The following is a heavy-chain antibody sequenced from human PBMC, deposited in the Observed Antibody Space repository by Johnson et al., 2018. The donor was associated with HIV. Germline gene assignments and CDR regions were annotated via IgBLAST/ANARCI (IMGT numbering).Heavy chain of an antibody. V-gene: IGHV3-73*01. J-gene: IGHJ3*02. CDR3: TTDIPVIVLGGPDI. CDR1: GFTFSSYA. CDR2: IRSKANSYAT. D-gene: IGHD2-8*02. Sequence: VQLVESGGGVVQPWRSLRLSCAASGFTFSSYAMHWVRQAPAKGLEWVGRIRSKANSYATAYAASVKGRFTISRDDSKNTLYLQMNSLKTEDTAVYYCTTDIPVIVLGGPDIWGQGTMVTVSS.